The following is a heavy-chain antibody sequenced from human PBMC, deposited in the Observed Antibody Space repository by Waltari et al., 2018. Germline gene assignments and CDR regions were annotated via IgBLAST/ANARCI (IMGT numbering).Heavy chain of an antibody. CDR3: ARAYCGGDCYGDAFDI. D-gene: IGHD2-21*02. CDR1: GGSLSSYY. V-gene: IGHV4-4*07. Sequence: QVQLQESGPGLVKPSETLSLTCTVSGGSLSSYYWSWIRQPAGKGLAWIERIYTSGSTNYNPSLKSRVTMSVDTSKNQFSLKLSSVTAADTAVYYCARAYCGGDCYGDAFDIWGQGTMVTVSS. J-gene: IGHJ3*02. CDR2: IYTSGST.